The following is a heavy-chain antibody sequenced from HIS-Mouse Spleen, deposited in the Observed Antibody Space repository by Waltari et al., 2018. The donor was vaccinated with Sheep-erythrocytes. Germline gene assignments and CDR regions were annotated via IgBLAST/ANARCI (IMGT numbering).Heavy chain of an antibody. Sequence: EVQLVESGGGLVQPGGSLRLSCAASGFTFSSYWMHWVRQAPGKGVVWVSRMNSDGRSTIYADSVRGRFTISRANAKNTLYLQMNSLRAEDTAVYYCARDPRRPRGVPNYYGMDVWGQGTTVTVSS. CDR3: ARDPRRPRGVPNYYGMDV. CDR1: GFTFSSYW. J-gene: IGHJ6*02. V-gene: IGHV3-74*01. D-gene: IGHD3-10*01. CDR2: MNSDGRST.